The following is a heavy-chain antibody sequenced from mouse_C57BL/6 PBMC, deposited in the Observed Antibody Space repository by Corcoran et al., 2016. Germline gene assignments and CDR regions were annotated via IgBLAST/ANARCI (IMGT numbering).Heavy chain of an antibody. Sequence: QVTLKESGPGILQSSQTLSLTCSFSGFSLSTSGMGVSWIRQPSGKGLEWLAHIYWDDDKRYNPSLKSRLTISKDTPRNQVFLKITSVDTADTATYYCARSITTVVATYWYFDVWGTGTTVTVSS. J-gene: IGHJ1*03. CDR2: IYWDDDK. V-gene: IGHV8-12*01. CDR1: GFSLSTSGMG. D-gene: IGHD1-1*01. CDR3: ARSITTVVATYWYFDV.